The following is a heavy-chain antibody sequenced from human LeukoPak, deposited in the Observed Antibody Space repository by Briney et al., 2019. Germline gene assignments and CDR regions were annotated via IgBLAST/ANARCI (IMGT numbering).Heavy chain of an antibody. D-gene: IGHD1-1*01. Sequence: GGSLRLSCVASGFTFRNYGMHWVRQAPGKGPGWVAFIEYDGNNQYYADSMQGRITISRDNSKNTLYLQLNNLRVGDTAVYFWEKSVEASAITGCYFHDWGQGTLVAVSS. CDR3: EKSVEASAITGCYFHD. CDR2: IEYDGNNQ. CDR1: GFTFRNYG. V-gene: IGHV3-30*02. J-gene: IGHJ4*01.